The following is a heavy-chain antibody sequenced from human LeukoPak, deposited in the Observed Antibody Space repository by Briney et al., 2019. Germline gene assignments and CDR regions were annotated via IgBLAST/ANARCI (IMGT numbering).Heavy chain of an antibody. CDR3: ARDSSGYCSSTSCSELGY. V-gene: IGHV3-21*01. D-gene: IGHD2-2*01. CDR2: ISSSSSYI. J-gene: IGHJ4*02. Sequence: GGSLRLSCAASGFTFSSYSMNWVRQAPGKGLEWVSSISSSSSYIYYADSVKGRFTISRDNAKNSLYLQMNSLRAEDTAVYYCARDSSGYCSSTSCSELGYWGQGTLVTVSS. CDR1: GFTFSSYS.